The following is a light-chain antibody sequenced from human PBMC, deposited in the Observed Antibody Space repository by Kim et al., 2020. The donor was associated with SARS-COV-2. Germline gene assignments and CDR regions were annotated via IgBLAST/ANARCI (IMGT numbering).Light chain of an antibody. Sequence: SYELTQPLSVSVALGQTARITCGGNNIGSKNVHWYQQKPGQAPVLVIYRDGDRPSGIPERFSGFNSGNTATLTISRAQAGDEADYYCQMWDSLPVVFGGG. J-gene: IGLJ2*01. V-gene: IGLV3-9*01. CDR1: NIGSKN. CDR3: QMWDSLPVV. CDR2: RDG.